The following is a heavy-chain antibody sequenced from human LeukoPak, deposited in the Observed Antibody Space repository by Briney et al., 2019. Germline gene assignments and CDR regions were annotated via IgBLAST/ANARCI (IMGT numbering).Heavy chain of an antibody. V-gene: IGHV1-18*04. D-gene: IGHD2-2*01. J-gene: IGHJ4*02. CDR1: GYTFTNYG. Sequence: ASVKVSCKASGYTFTNYGISWVRQAPGQGLEWVGWTSAYNGNTDYAQKLQGRVTMTTDTSTNTGYMELRSLRSDDAAGYYCARGPSYCSSTSFHEQWGQGTLVTVSS. CDR3: ARGPSYCSSTSFHEQ. CDR2: TSAYNGNT.